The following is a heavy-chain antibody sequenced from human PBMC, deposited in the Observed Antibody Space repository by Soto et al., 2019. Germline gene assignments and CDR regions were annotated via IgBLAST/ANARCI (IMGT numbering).Heavy chain of an antibody. D-gene: IGHD3-9*01. Sequence: EVQLVQSGGGLVQPGGSLRLSCAASGFTVSSNYMSWVRQAPGRGLEWVSVIYSDGTTYYADSVRGRFTISRDNSKNTLYLQMNSLRAEDTAVYYCAREKILTDYTRGGAFDIWGQGTMVTVSS. CDR2: IYSDGTT. CDR3: AREKILTDYTRGGAFDI. CDR1: GFTVSSNY. V-gene: IGHV3-66*01. J-gene: IGHJ3*02.